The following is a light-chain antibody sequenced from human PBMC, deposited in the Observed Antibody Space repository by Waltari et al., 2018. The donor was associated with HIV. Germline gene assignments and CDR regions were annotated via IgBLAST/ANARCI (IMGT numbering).Light chain of an antibody. Sequence: DFQMTQSPSTLSASVGGRVTITCPASQSISSWLACYQQKPVKAPKLLIYKASSLESGVPSRFSGSGSGTEFTLTISSLQPDDFATYYCQQYNSYSWTFGQVTKVEIK. CDR2: KAS. J-gene: IGKJ1*01. V-gene: IGKV1-5*03. CDR1: QSISSW. CDR3: QQYNSYSWT.